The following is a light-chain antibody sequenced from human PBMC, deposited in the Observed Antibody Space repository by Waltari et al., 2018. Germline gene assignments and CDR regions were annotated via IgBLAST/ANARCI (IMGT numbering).Light chain of an antibody. CDR3: SASTSTWV. CDR1: SSDFAVFYY. CDR2: DVS. V-gene: IGLV2-14*01. J-gene: IGLJ3*02. Sequence: QSALTHPASVSGSPGQSITISSTGTSSDFAVFYYVSWYQQHPGKAPQLMIYDVSKRPAVVSNRVSGCKAGNTATLTISGLQAEDEADYYCSASTSTWVFGGGTKLTVL.